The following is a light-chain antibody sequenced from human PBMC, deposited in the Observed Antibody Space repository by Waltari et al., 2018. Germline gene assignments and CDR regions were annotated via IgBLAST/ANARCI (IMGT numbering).Light chain of an antibody. CDR3: ASYTSPNTVI. Sequence: QSPLTQPASVFASTGPSTTISCPGTSSDISGYHYVSWYQKHPGKVPTLMIYDVARWPSGVSTRFSGPKSGNTASLTISGLQAEDEADYYCASYTSPNTVILGGGTKVTVL. CDR1: SSDISGYHY. J-gene: IGLJ2*01. CDR2: DVA. V-gene: IGLV2-14*03.